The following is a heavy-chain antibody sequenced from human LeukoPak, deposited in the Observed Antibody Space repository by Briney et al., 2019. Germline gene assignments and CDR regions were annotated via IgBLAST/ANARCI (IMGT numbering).Heavy chain of an antibody. CDR2: IYTSGST. J-gene: IGHJ5*02. D-gene: IGHD2-15*01. CDR1: GGSISSGSYY. CDR3: ARDLCSGGSCYPGWLDP. V-gene: IGHV4-61*02. Sequence: SQTLSLTCTVSGGSISSGSYYWSWIRQPAGKGLEWIGRIYTSGSTNYNPSLKSRVTISVDTSKNQFSLKLSSVTPADTAVYYCARDLCSGGSCYPGWLDPWGQGTLVTVSS.